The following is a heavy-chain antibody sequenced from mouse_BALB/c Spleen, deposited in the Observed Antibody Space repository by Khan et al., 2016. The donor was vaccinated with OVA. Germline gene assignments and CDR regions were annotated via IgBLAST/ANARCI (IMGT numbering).Heavy chain of an antibody. CDR3: ARPPYFSYVMVY. CDR2: INTYTGEP. D-gene: IGHD2-10*01. Sequence: QIQLQSGPELKKPGETVKISCKASGYTFTNYGMNWVKQAPGKGLKWMGWINTYTGEPTYADDFKGRFAFSLETSASTAYLQINNLKNEDTATYFCARPPYFSYVMVYWGQGTSVTVSS. CDR1: GYTFTNYG. V-gene: IGHV9-3-1*01. J-gene: IGHJ4*01.